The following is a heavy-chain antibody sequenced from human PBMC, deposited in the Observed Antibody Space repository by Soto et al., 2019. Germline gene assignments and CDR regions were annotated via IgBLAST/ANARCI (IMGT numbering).Heavy chain of an antibody. V-gene: IGHV3-23*01. J-gene: IGHJ4*02. CDR1: GFTFSSYA. Sequence: GGSLRLSCAASGFTFSSYAMSWVRQAPGKGLEWVSAISGSGGSTYYADSVKGRFTISRDNSKNTLYLQMNSLRAEDTAVYYCAKGHEYYYDSSGWIYFDYWGQGTLVTVSS. CDR2: ISGSGGST. CDR3: AKGHEYYYDSSGWIYFDY. D-gene: IGHD3-22*01.